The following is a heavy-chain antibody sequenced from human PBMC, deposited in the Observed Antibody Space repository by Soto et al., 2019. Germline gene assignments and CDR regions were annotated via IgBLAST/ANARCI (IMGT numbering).Heavy chain of an antibody. CDR3: ARGPRSGELSYYYMDV. CDR2: INHSGST. J-gene: IGHJ6*03. CDR1: GGSFSGYY. D-gene: IGHD3-10*01. Sequence: SETLSLTCAVYGGSFSGYYWSWIRQPPGKGLEWIGEINHSGSTNYNPSLKSRVTISVDTSKNQFSLKRSSVTAADTAVYYCARGPRSGELSYYYMDVWGKGTMVTVSS. V-gene: IGHV4-34*01.